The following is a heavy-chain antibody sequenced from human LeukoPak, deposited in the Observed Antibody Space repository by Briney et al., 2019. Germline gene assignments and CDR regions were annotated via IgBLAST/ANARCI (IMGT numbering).Heavy chain of an antibody. CDR3: TRAVGATTKYYFDS. Sequence: PGGSLRLSCTASGFTFGDYAMSWFRQAPGKGLEWVGFIRSKTYGGTTEYAASVKGRFTISRDDSKSIAYLQMNSLKTEDTAVYYCTRAVGATTKYYFDSWGQGTLVTVSS. D-gene: IGHD1-26*01. V-gene: IGHV3-49*03. CDR2: IRSKTYGGTT. CDR1: GFTFGDYA. J-gene: IGHJ4*02.